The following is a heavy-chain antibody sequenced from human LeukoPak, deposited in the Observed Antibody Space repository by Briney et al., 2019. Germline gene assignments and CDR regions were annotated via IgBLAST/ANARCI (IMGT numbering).Heavy chain of an antibody. Sequence: GGSLRLSCAASGFTFSGSAMHWVRQASGKGLEWLGRIRSKADSYTTAYAASVKGRFTVSRDDSKNTAYLQMNSLKTEDTAVYYCRAAADLNDYWGQGTLVTVSS. CDR3: RAAADLNDY. D-gene: IGHD6-13*01. J-gene: IGHJ4*02. CDR1: GFTFSGSA. CDR2: IRSKADSYTT. V-gene: IGHV3-73*01.